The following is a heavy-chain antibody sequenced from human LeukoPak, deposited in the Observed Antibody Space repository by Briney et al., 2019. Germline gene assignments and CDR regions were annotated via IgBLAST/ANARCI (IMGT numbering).Heavy chain of an antibody. Sequence: GGSLRLSCAASGFTFSSYGMSWVRQAPGKGLEWVSAISGNGGSTYYADSVKGRFAISRDNSKNTLYLQMNSLRAEDTAVFYCAKEAYYYATSGYYSGIDYWGQGTLVTVSS. J-gene: IGHJ4*02. D-gene: IGHD3-22*01. CDR1: GFTFSSYG. V-gene: IGHV3-23*01. CDR2: ISGNGGST. CDR3: AKEAYYYATSGYYSGIDY.